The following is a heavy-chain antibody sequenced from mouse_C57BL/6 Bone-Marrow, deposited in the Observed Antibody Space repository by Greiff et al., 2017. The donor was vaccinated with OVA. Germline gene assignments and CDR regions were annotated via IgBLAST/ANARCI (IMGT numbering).Heavy chain of an antibody. Sequence: EVQRVESGAELVRPGASVKLSCTASGFNIKDDYMHWVKQRPEQGLEWIGWIDPENGDTEYASKFQGKATITADTSSNTAYLQLSSLTSEDAAVYYCSTCGIYYGFAYWGQGTLVTVSA. CDR2: IDPENGDT. CDR1: GFNIKDDY. D-gene: IGHD2-1*01. CDR3: STCGIYYGFAY. J-gene: IGHJ3*01. V-gene: IGHV14-4*01.